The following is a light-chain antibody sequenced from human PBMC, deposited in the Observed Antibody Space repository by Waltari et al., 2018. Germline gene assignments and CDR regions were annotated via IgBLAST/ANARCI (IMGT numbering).Light chain of an antibody. CDR1: SSDVGSYNL. CDR2: EVS. CDR3: YSYTGSDTFVV. Sequence: QSALTQPASVSGSPGQSITISCTGTSSDVGSYNLVSWYQQHPDNAPKLMVYEVSNRPAVVSDRSSGSKSGNTASLTISGLQAEDEADYYCYSYTGSDTFVVLGGGTKLTVL. J-gene: IGLJ2*01. V-gene: IGLV2-23*02.